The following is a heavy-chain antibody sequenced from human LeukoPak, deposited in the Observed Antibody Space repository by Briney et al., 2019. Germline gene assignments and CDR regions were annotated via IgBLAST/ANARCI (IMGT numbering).Heavy chain of an antibody. CDR1: GYTFTGYY. CDR3: ARLVTIFGVVINDDY. V-gene: IGHV1-2*02. CDR2: INPNSGGT. Sequence: ASVKVSCKASGYTFTGYYMHWVRQAPGQGLEWMGWINPNSGGTNYAQKFQGRVTMTRDTSISTAYMELSRLRSDDTAVYYCARLVTIFGVVINDDYWGQGTLVTVSS. D-gene: IGHD3-3*01. J-gene: IGHJ4*02.